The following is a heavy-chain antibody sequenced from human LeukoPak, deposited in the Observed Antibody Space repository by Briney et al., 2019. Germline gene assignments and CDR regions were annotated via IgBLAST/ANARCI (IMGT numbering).Heavy chain of an antibody. CDR2: ISYDGSNK. CDR1: GFTFSSYA. J-gene: IGHJ4*02. D-gene: IGHD3-10*01. V-gene: IGHV3-30*04. Sequence: PGRSLRLSCAASGFTFSSYAMHWVRQAPGKGLEWGAVISYDGSNKYYADSVKGRFTISRDNSKNTLYLQMNSLRAEDTAVYDCARDPFGELSFGPEDWGQGTLVTVSS. CDR3: ARDPFGELSFGPED.